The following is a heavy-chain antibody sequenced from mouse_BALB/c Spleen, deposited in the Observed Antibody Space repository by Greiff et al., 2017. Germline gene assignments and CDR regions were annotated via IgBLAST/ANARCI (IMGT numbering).Heavy chain of an antibody. Sequence: EVQLVESGGGLVQPGGSRKLSCAASGFTFSSFGMHWVRQAPEKGLEWVAYISSGSSTIYYADTVKGRFTISRDNPKNTLFLQMTSLRSEDTAMYYCARGSLLRLFDYWGQGTTLTVSS. CDR3: ARGSLLRLFDY. V-gene: IGHV5-17*02. J-gene: IGHJ2*01. CDR1: GFTFSSFG. D-gene: IGHD1-1*01. CDR2: ISSGSSTI.